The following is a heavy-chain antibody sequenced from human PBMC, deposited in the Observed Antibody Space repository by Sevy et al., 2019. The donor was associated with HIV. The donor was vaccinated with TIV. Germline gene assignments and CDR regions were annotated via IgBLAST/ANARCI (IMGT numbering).Heavy chain of an antibody. Sequence: QSQTLSLTCAISGDSVSSNSAAWNWIRQSPSRGLEWLGRTYYRSKWYNDYAVSVKSRITINPDISKNQFSLQLNSVTPEDTAVYYCARVGYCSGGSCSNHDAFDIWGQGTMVTVSS. J-gene: IGHJ3*02. D-gene: IGHD2-15*01. CDR1: GDSVSSNSAA. V-gene: IGHV6-1*01. CDR2: TYYRSKWYN. CDR3: ARVGYCSGGSCSNHDAFDI.